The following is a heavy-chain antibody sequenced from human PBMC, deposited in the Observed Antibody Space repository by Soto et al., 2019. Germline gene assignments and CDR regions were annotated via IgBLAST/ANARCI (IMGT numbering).Heavy chain of an antibody. CDR2: IYPGDHET. CDR1: VYTFSNFW. Sequence: PGESLKISCRFSVYTFSNFWIAWVRHLPGKGLEWMGIIYPGDHETRYSPSFHGKVTISADKSINTAYLQWSSLEASDSAFYYCARSPRSSPYFDYWGQGALVTVSS. D-gene: IGHD6-13*01. V-gene: IGHV5-51*01. CDR3: ARSPRSSPYFDY. J-gene: IGHJ4*02.